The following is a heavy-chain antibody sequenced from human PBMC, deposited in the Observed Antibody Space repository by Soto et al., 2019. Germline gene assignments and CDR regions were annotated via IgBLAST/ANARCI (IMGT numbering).Heavy chain of an antibody. D-gene: IGHD3-3*01. CDR1: GYTFTRYG. J-gene: IGHJ6*02. CDR3: ARDIAGFLEWLPTDYYYYGMDV. CDR2: ISAYNGNT. V-gene: IGHV1-18*01. Sequence: AXVKVSCKASGYTFTRYGISWVRQAPGQGLEWIGWISAYNGNTNYAQKLQGRVTMTTDTSTSTAYMELRSLRSDDTAVYYCARDIAGFLEWLPTDYYYYGMDVWGQGTTVTVSS.